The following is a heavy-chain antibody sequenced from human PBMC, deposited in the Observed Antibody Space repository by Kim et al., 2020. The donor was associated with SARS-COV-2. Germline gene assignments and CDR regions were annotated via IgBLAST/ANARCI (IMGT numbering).Heavy chain of an antibody. V-gene: IGHV1-18*01. CDR1: GYTFTSYG. CDR3: ARGTARKSYYGPEDY. CDR2: ISAYNGNT. D-gene: IGHD3-10*01. J-gene: IGHJ4*02. Sequence: ASVKVSCKASGYTFTSYGISWVRQAPGQGLEWMGWISAYNGNTNYAQKLQGRVTMTTDTSTSTAYMELRSLRSDDTAVYYCARGTARKSYYGPEDYWGQGTLVTVSS.